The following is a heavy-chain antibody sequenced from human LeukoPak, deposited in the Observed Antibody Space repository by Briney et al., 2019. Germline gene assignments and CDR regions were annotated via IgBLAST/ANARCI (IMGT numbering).Heavy chain of an antibody. CDR3: AKDRLRGATVGYYFDY. J-gene: IGHJ4*02. CDR2: ISYDGSNK. CDR1: GFTFSSYG. V-gene: IGHV3-30*18. Sequence: GGSLRLSCAASGFTFSSYGMHWVRQAPGKGLEWVAFISYDGSNKYYADSVKGRFTISRDNSKNTLYLQMNSLRAEDTAVYYCAKDRLRGATVGYYFDYWGQGTLVTVSS. D-gene: IGHD1-26*01.